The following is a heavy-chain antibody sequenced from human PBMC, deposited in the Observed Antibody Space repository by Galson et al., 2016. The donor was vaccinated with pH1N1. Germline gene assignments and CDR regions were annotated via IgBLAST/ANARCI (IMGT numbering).Heavy chain of an antibody. CDR3: AHREVMITNAFDF. J-gene: IGHJ3*01. CDR2: IYWDDDK. Sequence: PALVKPTQTLTLTCTFSGFSISSSGMGVGWIRQPPRKALEWLAVIYWDDDKRYSPSLKSRLTITKDTSKNHVVLTMTNMDPMDTATYYCAHREVMITNAFDFWGQGTMVTVSS. CDR1: GFSISSSGMG. V-gene: IGHV2-5*02. D-gene: IGHD3-16*01.